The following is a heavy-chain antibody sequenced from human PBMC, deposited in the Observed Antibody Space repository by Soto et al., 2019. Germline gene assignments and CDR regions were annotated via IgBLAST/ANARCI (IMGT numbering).Heavy chain of an antibody. CDR2: IYYSGST. Sequence: PAETLALTSTVSDGSISSYYWSWIRQPPGKGLEWIGYIYYSGSTNYNPSLKSRVTISVDTSKNQFSLKLSSVTAADTAVYYCARDLRGYSGYEYYFDYWGKGTLVTVSS. CDR3: ARDLRGYSGYEYYFDY. CDR1: DGSISSYY. J-gene: IGHJ4*02. D-gene: IGHD5-12*01. V-gene: IGHV4-59*01.